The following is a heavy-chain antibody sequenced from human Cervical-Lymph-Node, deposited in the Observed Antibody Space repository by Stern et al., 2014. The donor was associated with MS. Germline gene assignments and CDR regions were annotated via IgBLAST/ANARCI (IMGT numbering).Heavy chain of an antibody. CDR1: GFTFSNSW. D-gene: IGHD1-1*01. V-gene: IGHV3-7*03. CDR3: VREGDWNHEY. J-gene: IGHJ4*02. CDR2: LKAGGTKK. Sequence: EVQLVESGGGLVQPGGSMRLSCEASGFTFSNSWMDWVRQAPGQGLELVANLKAGGTKKSYVDSGKGRVAITRDNAKSSMYLQMNSLRAEDTAVYDGVREGDWNHEYWGQGTLVTVSS.